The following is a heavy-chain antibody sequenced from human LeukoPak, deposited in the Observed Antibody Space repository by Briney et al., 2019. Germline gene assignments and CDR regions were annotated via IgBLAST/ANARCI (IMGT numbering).Heavy chain of an antibody. D-gene: IGHD3-22*01. J-gene: IGHJ3*02. CDR2: IDPSDSYT. CDR1: GYSFTSYW. CDR3: ARHAPDSSGYYNDAFDI. Sequence: GESLKISCKGSGYSFTSYWISWVRQMPGKGLEWMGRIDPSDSYTNYSPSFQGHVTISADKSISTAYLQWSSLKASDTAMYHCARHAPDSSGYYNDAFDIWGQGTMVTVSS. V-gene: IGHV5-10-1*01.